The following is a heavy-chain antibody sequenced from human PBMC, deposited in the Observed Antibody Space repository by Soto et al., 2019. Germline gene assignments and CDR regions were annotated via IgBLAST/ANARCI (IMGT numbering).Heavy chain of an antibody. J-gene: IGHJ5*02. V-gene: IGHV4-34*01. CDR1: GGSFSGYS. D-gene: IGHD3-3*01. Sequence: PSETLCHTCSVSGGSFSGYSMSWIRQPPGKGLEWIGEINHSGSSNYNPSLKSRVTISVDTSKNQFSLKLSSVTAADTAVYYCARDPSGHPPLYRFDPWCQGPLVT. CDR3: ARDPSGHPPLYRFDP. CDR2: INHSGSS.